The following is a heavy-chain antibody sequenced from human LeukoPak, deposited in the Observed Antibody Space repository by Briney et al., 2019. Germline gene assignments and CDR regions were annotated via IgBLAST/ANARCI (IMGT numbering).Heavy chain of an antibody. V-gene: IGHV3-7*01. D-gene: IGHD1-26*01. Sequence: GGSLRLSCAASGFTFSSYWMSWVRQAPGKGLEWVANINQDGSAENFVDSVKGRFTISRDNAKKSLYLQMNSLRAEDTAVYYCARGSSAGASLRHDYWGQGTLVTVSS. CDR2: INQDGSAE. CDR3: ARGSSAGASLRHDY. CDR1: GFTFSSYW. J-gene: IGHJ4*02.